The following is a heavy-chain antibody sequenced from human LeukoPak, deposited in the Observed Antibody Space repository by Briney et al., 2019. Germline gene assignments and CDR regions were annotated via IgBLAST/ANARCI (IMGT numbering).Heavy chain of an antibody. CDR1: GFTFSSHW. CDR2: INQDGSEK. CDR3: ARGEVGATEFDY. Sequence: GGSLRLSCAVSGFTFSSHWMSWVRQAPGKGLEWVANINQDGSEKYYVDSVKGRFTISRDNAKNSLYLQMNSLRAEDTAVYYCARGEVGATEFDYWGQGTLVTVSS. J-gene: IGHJ4*02. D-gene: IGHD1-26*01. V-gene: IGHV3-7*04.